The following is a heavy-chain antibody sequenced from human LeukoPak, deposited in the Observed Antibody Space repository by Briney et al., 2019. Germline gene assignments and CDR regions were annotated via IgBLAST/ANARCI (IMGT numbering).Heavy chain of an antibody. Sequence: SETLSLTCTVSGGSISSYYWSWIRQPPGKGLEWIGYIYYSGSTNYNPSLKSRVTISVDTSKNQFSLKLSSVTATDTAVYYCARANDYGVHPWFDPWGQGTLVTVSS. J-gene: IGHJ5*02. CDR1: GGSISSYY. V-gene: IGHV4-59*01. D-gene: IGHD4-17*01. CDR2: IYYSGST. CDR3: ARANDYGVHPWFDP.